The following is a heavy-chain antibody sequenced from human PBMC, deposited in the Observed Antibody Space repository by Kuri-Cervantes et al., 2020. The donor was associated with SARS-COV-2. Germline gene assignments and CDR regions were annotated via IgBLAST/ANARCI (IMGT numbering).Heavy chain of an antibody. CDR3: AGDPCSGGSCHFDY. D-gene: IGHD2-15*01. V-gene: IGHV3-48*01. CDR2: ISSSSSTI. J-gene: IGHJ4*02. Sequence: GGSLRLSCAASGFTFSSYSMNWVRQAPGKGLEWVSYISSSSSTIYYADSVKGRFTISRDNAKNSLYLQMNSLRAEDTAVYYCAGDPCSGGSCHFDYWGQGTLVTVSS. CDR1: GFTFSSYS.